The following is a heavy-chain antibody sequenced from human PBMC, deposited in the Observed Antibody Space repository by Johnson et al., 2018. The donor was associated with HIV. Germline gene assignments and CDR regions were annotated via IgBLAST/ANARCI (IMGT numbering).Heavy chain of an antibody. CDR1: GFTFSSYA. V-gene: IGHV3-23*04. D-gene: IGHD3-10*01. CDR3: AKAMSPMVRGNI. J-gene: IGHJ3*02. CDR2: ISGSGGST. Sequence: VHLVESGGGLVQPWGSLRLSCAASGFTFSSYAMSWVRQAPGKGLEWVSAISGSGGSTYYADSVKGRFTISRDNSKNTLYLQMNSLRAEDTAVYYCAKAMSPMVRGNIWGQGTMVTVSS.